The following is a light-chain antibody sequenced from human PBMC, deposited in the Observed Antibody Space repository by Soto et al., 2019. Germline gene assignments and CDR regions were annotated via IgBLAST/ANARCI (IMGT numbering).Light chain of an antibody. J-gene: IGKJ1*01. CDR3: LQYHNLWA. CDR1: QNIYSN. Sequence: IVMTQSPATLSVSPGERATLSCRASQNIYSNVAWYQQRPGQAPRLLIYRASTRATGIPARFSGSGSGTEFILTISSLQSEDFTVYSCLQYHNLWAFGQGTKVEIK. V-gene: IGKV3-15*01. CDR2: RAS.